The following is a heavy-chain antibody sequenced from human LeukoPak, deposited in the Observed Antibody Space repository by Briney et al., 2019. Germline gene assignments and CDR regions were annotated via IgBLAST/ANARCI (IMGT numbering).Heavy chain of an antibody. CDR3: AREDEALDAFDI. V-gene: IGHV3-21*01. Sequence: PGGSLRLSCAASGFTFSSYAMSWVRQAPGKGLEWVSTINRGITYYADSVKGRFTISRDNAKNSLYLQMNSLRAEDTAVYYCAREDEALDAFDIWGQGTMVTVSS. CDR1: GFTFSSYA. CDR2: INRGIT. J-gene: IGHJ3*02.